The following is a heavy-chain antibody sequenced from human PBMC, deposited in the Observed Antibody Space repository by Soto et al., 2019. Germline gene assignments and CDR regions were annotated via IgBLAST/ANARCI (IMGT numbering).Heavy chain of an antibody. V-gene: IGHV4-30-2*01. D-gene: IGHD4-17*01. CDR1: GGSISSGGYS. CDR2: IYHSGST. Sequence: SETLSLTCAVSGGSISSGGYSWSWIRQPPGKGLEWIGYIYHSGSTYYNPSLKSRVTISGDTSKNQFSLKLSSVTAADTAVYYCGRISSHGDYAYWGQGTLVTVSS. CDR3: GRISSHGDYAY. J-gene: IGHJ4*02.